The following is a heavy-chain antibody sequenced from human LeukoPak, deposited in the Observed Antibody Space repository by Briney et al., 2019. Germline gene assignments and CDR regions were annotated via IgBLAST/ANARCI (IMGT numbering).Heavy chain of an antibody. J-gene: IGHJ5*02. CDR1: GGSISSGGYY. D-gene: IGHD4-11*01. CDR3: ARSDDYSNYVSLSFDP. Sequence: PSQTLSPTCTVSGGSISSGGYYWSWIRQHPGKGLEWIGYIYYSGSTYYNPSLKSRVTISVDTSKNQFSLKLSSVTAADTAVYYCARSDDYSNYVSLSFDPWGQGTLVTVSS. V-gene: IGHV4-31*03. CDR2: IYYSGST.